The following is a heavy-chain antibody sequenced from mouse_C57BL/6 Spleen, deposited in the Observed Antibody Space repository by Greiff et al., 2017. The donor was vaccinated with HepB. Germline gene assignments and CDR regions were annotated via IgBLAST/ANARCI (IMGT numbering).Heavy chain of an antibody. CDR1: GFTFSSYG. J-gene: IGHJ2*01. CDR3: ARQGGYDALYYFDD. D-gene: IGHD2-2*01. Sequence: EVQVVESGGDLVKPGGSLKLSCAASGFTFSSYGMSWVRQTPDKRLEWVATISSGGSYTYYPDSVKGRFTISRDNAKNTLYLQMSSLKSEDTAMYYCARQGGYDALYYFDDWGQGTTLTVSS. V-gene: IGHV5-6*01. CDR2: ISSGGSYT.